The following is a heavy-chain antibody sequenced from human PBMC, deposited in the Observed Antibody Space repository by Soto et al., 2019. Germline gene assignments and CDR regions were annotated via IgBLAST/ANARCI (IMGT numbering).Heavy chain of an antibody. Sequence: LRLSCAASGFTFSSYEMNWVRQAPGKGLEWVSYISSSGSTIYYADSVKGRFTISRDNAKNSLYLQMNSLRAEDTAVYYCARLAMPYYYYGMDVWGQGTTVTVSS. D-gene: IGHD2-2*01. CDR2: ISSSGSTI. CDR1: GFTFSSYE. V-gene: IGHV3-48*03. CDR3: ARLAMPYYYYGMDV. J-gene: IGHJ6*02.